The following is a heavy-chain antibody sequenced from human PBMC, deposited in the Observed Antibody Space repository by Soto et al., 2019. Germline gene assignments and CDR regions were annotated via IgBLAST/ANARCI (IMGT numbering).Heavy chain of an antibody. Sequence: VGSLRLSCAASGFTFSSYAMSWVRQAPGKGLEWVSAISGSGGSTYYADAVKGRFTIPRDNSMGTLYLQMKSLRVEDTAIYYCAKEVSLGSTVDLGYWGQGALVTV. CDR1: GFTFSSYA. J-gene: IGHJ4*02. CDR2: ISGSGGST. D-gene: IGHD7-27*01. CDR3: AKEVSLGSTVDLGY. V-gene: IGHV3-23*01.